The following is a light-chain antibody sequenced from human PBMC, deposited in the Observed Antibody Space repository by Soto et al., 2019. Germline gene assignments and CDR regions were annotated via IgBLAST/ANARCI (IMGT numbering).Light chain of an antibody. Sequence: QSVLTQPASVSGSPGQSSTISCTGTSSDVGNYNLVSWYQHHPGKAPKLIIYEVSKRPSGVSNRFSGSKSGDTASLTISGLQAEDEADYYCCSYAGSNYVFGTGTKVTVL. V-gene: IGLV2-23*02. CDR1: SSDVGNYNL. J-gene: IGLJ1*01. CDR2: EVS. CDR3: CSYAGSNYV.